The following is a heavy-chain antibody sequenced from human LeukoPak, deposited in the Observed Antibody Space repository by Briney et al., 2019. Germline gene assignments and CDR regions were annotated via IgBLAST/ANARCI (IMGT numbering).Heavy chain of an antibody. D-gene: IGHD6-6*01. J-gene: IGHJ3*02. CDR2: INHSGNT. Sequence: SETLSLTCAVYGGSFSGYYWSWIRQPPGKGLEWIGEINHSGNTNYNPSLKSRVTISVDTSKNQCSLRQSSVTAADTAVYYCASPIAARRHAFYIWGQGTMVTVSS. CDR1: GGSFSGYY. V-gene: IGHV4-34*01. CDR3: ASPIAARRHAFYI.